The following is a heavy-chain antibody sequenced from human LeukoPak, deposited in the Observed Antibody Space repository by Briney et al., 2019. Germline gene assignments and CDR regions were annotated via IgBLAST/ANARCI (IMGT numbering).Heavy chain of an antibody. CDR2: IYYSGST. J-gene: IGHJ5*02. CDR3: ARAVAAAGDWFDP. D-gene: IGHD6-13*01. V-gene: IGHV4-59*01. CDR1: GGSISSYY. Sequence: SETLSLTCTVSGGSISSYYWSWIRQPPGKGLEWIGYIYYSGSTNYNPSLKSRVTIAVDTSKNQFSLKLSSVTAADTAVYYCARAVAAAGDWFDPWGQGTLVTVSS.